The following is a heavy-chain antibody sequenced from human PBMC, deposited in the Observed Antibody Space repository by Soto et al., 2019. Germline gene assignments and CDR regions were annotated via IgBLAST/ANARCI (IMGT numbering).Heavy chain of an antibody. Sequence: ASVKVSCKVSGYTFTDLSVHWVRQAPGKGLEWMGGFDPEEDETIYAQKFKGRVAMTEDTSTDTANMELSSLRSEDTAMYNCATGGGFGMLGHTSPFSFGMDVWGQGSAVTVSS. CDR1: GYTFTDLS. D-gene: IGHD2-15*01. CDR3: ATGGGFGMLGHTSPFSFGMDV. CDR2: FDPEEDET. V-gene: IGHV1-24*01. J-gene: IGHJ6*02.